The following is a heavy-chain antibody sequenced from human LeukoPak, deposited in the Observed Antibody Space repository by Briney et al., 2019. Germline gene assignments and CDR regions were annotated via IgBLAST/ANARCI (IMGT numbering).Heavy chain of an antibody. V-gene: IGHV4-39*01. CDR3: ARFFLGYYDSSGYKPDYFDY. J-gene: IGHJ4*02. Sequence: SETLSLTCTVSGGSISSSSYYWGWIRQPPGKGLEWIGSIYYSGSTYYNPSLKSRVTISVDTSKNQFSLKLSSVTAADTAVYYCARFFLGYYDSSGYKPDYFDYWGQGTLVTVSS. CDR2: IYYSGST. D-gene: IGHD3-22*01. CDR1: GGSISSSSYY.